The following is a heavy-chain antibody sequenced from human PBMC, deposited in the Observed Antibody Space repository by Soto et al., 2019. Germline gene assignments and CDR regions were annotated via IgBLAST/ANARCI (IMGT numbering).Heavy chain of an antibody. CDR1: GFTFSNYA. D-gene: IGHD3-22*01. CDR2: ISFDGSKK. CDR3: AKARRSYDSSGYCFDY. Sequence: GGSLRLSCAASGFTFSNYAMHWVRQAPGKGLEWVAVISFDGSKKYYVESVKGRFTISRDNSKNTLCVQMNSLRAEDTALYYCAKARRSYDSSGYCFDYWGQGTLVTVSS. J-gene: IGHJ4*02. V-gene: IGHV3-30*18.